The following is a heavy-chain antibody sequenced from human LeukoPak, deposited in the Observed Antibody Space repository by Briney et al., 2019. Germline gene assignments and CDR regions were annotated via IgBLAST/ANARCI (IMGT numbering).Heavy chain of an antibody. Sequence: GGSLKLSCAASGFTFSGSAMHWVRQASGKGLEWVGRIRSKANSYATAYAALVKGRFTISRDDSKNTAYLQMNSLKTEDTAVYYCTRQGGIAVAGSFDYWGQGTLVTVSS. CDR3: TRQGGIAVAGSFDY. J-gene: IGHJ4*02. CDR2: IRSKANSYAT. V-gene: IGHV3-73*01. D-gene: IGHD6-19*01. CDR1: GFTFSGSA.